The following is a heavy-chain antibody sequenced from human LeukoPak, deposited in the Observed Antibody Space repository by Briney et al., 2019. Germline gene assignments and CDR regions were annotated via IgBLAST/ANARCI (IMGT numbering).Heavy chain of an antibody. CDR3: ARDSMDRYYYGSGSYGEYYMDV. CDR2: IYYSGST. V-gene: IGHV4-61*08. D-gene: IGHD3-10*01. J-gene: IGHJ6*03. Sequence: SETLSLTCTVSGGSISSGDYYWSWIRQPPGKGLEWIGYIYYSGSTNYNPSLKSRVTISVDTSKNQFSLKLSSVTAADTAVYYCARDSMDRYYYGSGSYGEYYMDVWGKGTTVTVSS. CDR1: GGSISSGDYY.